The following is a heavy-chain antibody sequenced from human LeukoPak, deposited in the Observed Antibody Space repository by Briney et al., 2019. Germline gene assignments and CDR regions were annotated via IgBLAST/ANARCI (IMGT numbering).Heavy chain of an antibody. J-gene: IGHJ5*02. D-gene: IGHD2-2*01. CDR2: IYSGGST. CDR3: ARAPKYCSSTSCYVNWFDP. CDR1: GFTVSSNY. Sequence: GGSLRLSCAASGFTVSSNYMSWVRQAPGKGLEWVSVIYSGGSTYYADSVKGRFTISRDNSKNTLYLQMNSLRAEDTAVYYCARAPKYCSSTSCYVNWFDPWGQGTLVTVSS. V-gene: IGHV3-53*01.